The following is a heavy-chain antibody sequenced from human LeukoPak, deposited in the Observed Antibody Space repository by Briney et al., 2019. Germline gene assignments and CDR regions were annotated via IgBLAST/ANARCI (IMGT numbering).Heavy chain of an antibody. CDR1: GFTFSSYS. CDR3: AKAMTTVTTKAPNFDY. V-gene: IGHV3-21*04. CDR2: ISSSSSYI. J-gene: IGHJ4*02. D-gene: IGHD4-17*01. Sequence: GGSLRLSCAASGFTFSSYSMNWVRQAPGKGLEWVSSISSSSSYIYYADSVKGRFTISRDNSKNTLYLQMNSLRAEDTAVYYCAKAMTTVTTKAPNFDYWGQGTLVTVPS.